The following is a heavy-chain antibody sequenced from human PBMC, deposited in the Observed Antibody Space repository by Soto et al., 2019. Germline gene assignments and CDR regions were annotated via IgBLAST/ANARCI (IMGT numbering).Heavy chain of an antibody. V-gene: IGHV4-31*03. CDR2: IYYSGST. CDR3: ASGMRGYGSGFYLNWFDP. D-gene: IGHD3-10*01. CDR1: GGYISSGGYY. Sequence: QVQLQESGPGLVKPSQTLSLTCTVSGGYISSGGYYWSWNRQHPGKGLEWIGYIYYSGSTYYTPYLMCRVTISVDTSNNQLSLKLSSVSAADTALYYGASGMRGYGSGFYLNWFDPWGQGTLVTVAS. J-gene: IGHJ5*02.